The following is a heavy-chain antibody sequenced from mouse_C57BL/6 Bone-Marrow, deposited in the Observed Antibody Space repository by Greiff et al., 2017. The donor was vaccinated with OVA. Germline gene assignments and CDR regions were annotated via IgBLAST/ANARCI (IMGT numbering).Heavy chain of an antibody. CDR1: GFTFSSYA. Sequence: EVHLVESGGGLVKPGGSLKLSCAASGFTFSSYAMSWVRQTPEKRLEWVATISDGGSYTYYPDNVKGRFTISRDNAKNNLYLQMSHLKSEDTAMYYCARPAGSSYYFDYWGQGTTLTVSS. V-gene: IGHV5-4*01. CDR2: ISDGGSYT. CDR3: ARPAGSSYYFDY. D-gene: IGHD1-1*01. J-gene: IGHJ2*01.